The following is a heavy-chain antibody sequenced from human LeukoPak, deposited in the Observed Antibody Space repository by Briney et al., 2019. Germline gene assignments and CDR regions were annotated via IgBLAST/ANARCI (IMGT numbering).Heavy chain of an antibody. CDR3: ARDRGIVGATGGY. CDR2: IIPILGIA. D-gene: IGHD1-26*01. CDR1: GGTFSSYA. J-gene: IGHJ4*02. Sequence: SVKVSCKASGGTFSSYAISWVRQAPGQGLEWMGRIIPILGIANYAQKFQGRVTITADKSTSTAYMELSSLRSEDTAVYYCARDRGIVGATGGYWGQGTLVTVSS. V-gene: IGHV1-69*04.